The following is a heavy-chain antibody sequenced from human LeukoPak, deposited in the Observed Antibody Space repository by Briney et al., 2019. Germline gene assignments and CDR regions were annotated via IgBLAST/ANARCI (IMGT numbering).Heavy chain of an antibody. CDR3: RSGGAAPGAFDN. CDR2: IKYDGDEE. Sequence: GGSLRLSCAASGFTFRDYWMSWMRQAPGKGLEWVANIKYDGDEEYYVDSVKGRFIISRDNAKNSLYLQLNSLRVEDTAVYYCRSGGAAPGAFDNWGQGTQVTVSP. V-gene: IGHV3-7*01. CDR1: GFTFRDYW. D-gene: IGHD6-13*01. J-gene: IGHJ4*02.